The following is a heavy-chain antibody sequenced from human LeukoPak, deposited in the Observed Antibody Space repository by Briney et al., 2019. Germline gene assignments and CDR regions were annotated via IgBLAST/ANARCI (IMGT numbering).Heavy chain of an antibody. V-gene: IGHV3-30-3*01. J-gene: IGHJ4*02. CDR1: GFTFSSYA. D-gene: IGHD2-21*02. CDR2: ISYDGSNK. Sequence: QPGGSLRLSCAASGFTFSSYAMHWVRQAPGKGLEWVAVISYDGSNKYYADSVKGRFTISRDNAKNTLYLQMNSLRAEDTAVYYCVREVTVTSYFDYWGQGILVTVSS. CDR3: VREVTVTSYFDY.